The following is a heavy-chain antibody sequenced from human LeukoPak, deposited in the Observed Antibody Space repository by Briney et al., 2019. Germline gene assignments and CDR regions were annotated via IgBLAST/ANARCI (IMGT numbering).Heavy chain of an antibody. CDR1: GGSISSYY. CDR3: ARAGTYDFWSGYSINDWFDP. D-gene: IGHD3-3*01. CDR2: IYTSGST. J-gene: IGHJ5*02. V-gene: IGHV4-4*07. Sequence: SETLSLTCTVSGGSISSYYWSWIRQPAGKGLGWIGRIYTSGSTNYNPSLKSRVTMSVDTSKNQSSLKLSSVTAADTAVYYCARAGTYDFWSGYSINDWFDPWGQGTLVTVSS.